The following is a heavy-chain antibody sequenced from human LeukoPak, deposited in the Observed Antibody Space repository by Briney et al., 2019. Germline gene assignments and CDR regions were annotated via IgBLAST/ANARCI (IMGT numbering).Heavy chain of an antibody. J-gene: IGHJ4*02. V-gene: IGHV4-39*01. CDR1: GGSISSSSYY. Sequence: SETLSLTCTVSGGSISSSSYYWGWIRQPPGKGLEWIGSIYYSGSTCYNPSLKSRVTISVDTSKNQVSLKLSSVTAADTAVYYCARHGRLEGNFDYWGQGTLVTVSS. D-gene: IGHD1-1*01. CDR2: IYYSGST. CDR3: ARHGRLEGNFDY.